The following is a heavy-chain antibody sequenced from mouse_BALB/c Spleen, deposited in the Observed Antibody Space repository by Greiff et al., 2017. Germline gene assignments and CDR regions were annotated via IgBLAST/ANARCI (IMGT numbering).Heavy chain of an antibody. CDR1: GFTFSSFG. J-gene: IGHJ4*01. D-gene: IGHD2-14*01. Sequence: DVMLVESGGGLVQPGGSRKLSCAASGFTFSSFGMHWVRQAPEKGLEWVAYISSGSSTIYYADTVKGRFTISRDNPKNTLFLQMTSLRSEDTAMYYCARSTIGLYAMDYWGQGTSVTVSS. V-gene: IGHV5-17*02. CDR2: ISSGSSTI. CDR3: ARSTIGLYAMDY.